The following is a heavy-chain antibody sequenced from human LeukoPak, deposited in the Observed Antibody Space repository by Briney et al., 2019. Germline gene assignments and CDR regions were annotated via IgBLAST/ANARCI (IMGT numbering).Heavy chain of an antibody. V-gene: IGHV1-2*02. CDR2: INPNSGGT. Sequence: ASVKVSCKASGYTFTGYYMHWVRQAPGQGLEWMGWINPNSGGTNYAQKFQGRVTMTRDTSISTAYMELSRLRSDDTAVYYCARARYSNGCCEYFQHWGQGTLVTVSS. J-gene: IGHJ1*01. CDR1: GYTFTGYY. D-gene: IGHD6-19*01. CDR3: ARARYSNGCCEYFQH.